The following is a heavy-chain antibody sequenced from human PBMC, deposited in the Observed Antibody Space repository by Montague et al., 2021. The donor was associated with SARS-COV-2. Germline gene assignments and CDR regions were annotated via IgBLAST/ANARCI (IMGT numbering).Heavy chain of an antibody. CDR2: IYYSGST. D-gene: IGHD3-3*01. V-gene: IGHV4-31*03. J-gene: IGHJ4*02. Sequence: TLSLTCTVSGGSISSGGYYWSWIRQHPGKGLEWIGYIYYSGSTXYNPSLKSRVTISVDTSKNQFSLKLSSVTAADTAVYYCVRAQTIFGVVITSFDYWGQGTLVTVSS. CDR1: GGSISSGGYY. CDR3: VRAQTIFGVVITSFDY.